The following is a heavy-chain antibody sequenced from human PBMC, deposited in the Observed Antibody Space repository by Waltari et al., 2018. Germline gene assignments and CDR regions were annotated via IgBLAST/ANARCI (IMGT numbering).Heavy chain of an antibody. D-gene: IGHD5-12*01. V-gene: IGHV1-2*06. CDR3: ARGGGRRDGYNSFDY. CDR2: INPNSGGT. CDR1: GYTFTGYY. Sequence: QVQLVQSGAEVKKPGASVKVSCKASGYTFTGYYMHWVRQAPGQGLEWMGRINPNSGGTNYAQKFQGRVTMTRETSISTAYMELSRLRSDDTAVYYCARGGGRRDGYNSFDYWGQGTLVTVSS. J-gene: IGHJ4*02.